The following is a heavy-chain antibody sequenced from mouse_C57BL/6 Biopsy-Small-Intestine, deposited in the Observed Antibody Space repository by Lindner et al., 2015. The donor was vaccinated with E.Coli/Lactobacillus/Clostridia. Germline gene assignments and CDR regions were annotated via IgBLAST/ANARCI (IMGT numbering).Heavy chain of an antibody. CDR3: SRSDYINPYYFDY. V-gene: IGHV1-19*01. CDR2: MNPYNGGT. D-gene: IGHD2-5*01. Sequence: VQLQESGPVLVKPGASVKMSCKASGYTFTDYYMNWVKQSHGKSLEWIGIMNPYNGGTTRNQNFKGKATLTVDKSSSTAYMELNSLTSEDSAVYYCSRSDYINPYYFDYWGQGTTLTVSS. CDR1: GYTFTDYY. J-gene: IGHJ2*01.